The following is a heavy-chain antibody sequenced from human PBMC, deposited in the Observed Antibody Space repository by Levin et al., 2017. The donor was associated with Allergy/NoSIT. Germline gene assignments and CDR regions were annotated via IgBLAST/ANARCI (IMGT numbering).Heavy chain of an antibody. Sequence: LSLTCAASGFTFSSYGMHWVRQAPGKGLEWVSYISSSSSSIYYADSVKGRFTISRDNAKNSLYLQMSSLRDDDTAVYFCARYNWNDFGGAFDIWGHGTMVIVSS. CDR1: GFTFSSYG. J-gene: IGHJ3*02. V-gene: IGHV3-48*02. D-gene: IGHD1-20*01. CDR3: ARYNWNDFGGAFDI. CDR2: ISSSSSSI.